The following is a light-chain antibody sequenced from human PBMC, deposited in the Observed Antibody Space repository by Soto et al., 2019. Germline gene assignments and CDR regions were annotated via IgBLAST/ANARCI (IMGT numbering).Light chain of an antibody. Sequence: SYELTQPPSVSVAPGKTARITCGGNNIGSKSVNWYQQKPGQAPVLVIYYDSDRPSGIPERFSGSNSGNTATLTISRVEVGDEADYYCQVWDSSSDNVVFGGGTKLTVL. CDR2: YDS. J-gene: IGLJ2*01. CDR1: NIGSKS. V-gene: IGLV3-21*04. CDR3: QVWDSSSDNVV.